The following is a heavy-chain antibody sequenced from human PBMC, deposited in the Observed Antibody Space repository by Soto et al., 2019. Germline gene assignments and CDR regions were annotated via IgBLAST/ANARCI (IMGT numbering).Heavy chain of an antibody. CDR2: IWTDGNNR. J-gene: IGHJ4*02. CDR1: GFMFSNNG. CDR3: VRGDNWNDEASDY. Sequence: GGSLRLSCAASGFMFSNNGMHWVRQAPGKGLEWVAVIWTDGNNRYYADSVKGRFTISRDNSKNTVYLQMSSLRVEDTAVYYCVRGDNWNDEASDYWGQGTLVTVSS. V-gene: IGHV3-33*01. D-gene: IGHD1-1*01.